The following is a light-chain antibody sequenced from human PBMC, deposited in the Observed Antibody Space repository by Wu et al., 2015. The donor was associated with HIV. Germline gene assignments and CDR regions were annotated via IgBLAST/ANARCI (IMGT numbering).Light chain of an antibody. J-gene: IGKJ1*01. CDR1: QGIFNS. V-gene: IGKV1-16*02. Sequence: IQMTQSPSSLSAAVGDRVTITCRXSQGIFNSLAWFQQKPGKAPRSLIYGATYLQSEVPSEFSGSGAGTHFTLTITNLQPEDFATYYCQQYSSFPWTFGQGTSVEVQ. CDR2: GAT. CDR3: QQYSSFPWT.